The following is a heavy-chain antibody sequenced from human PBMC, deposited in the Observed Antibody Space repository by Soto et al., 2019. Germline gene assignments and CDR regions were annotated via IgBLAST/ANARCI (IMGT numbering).Heavy chain of an antibody. D-gene: IGHD3-10*01. CDR3: ARASSSSSFSLVRGVTHYYYYYMDV. J-gene: IGHJ6*03. V-gene: IGHV4-34*01. CDR2: INHSGST. Sequence: PSETLSLTCAVYGGSFSGYYWSWIRQPPGKGLEWIGEINHSGSTNYNPSLKSRVTISVDTSKNQFSLKLSSVTAADTAVYYCARASSSSSFSLVRGVTHYYYYYMDVWGKGTTVTVSS. CDR1: GGSFSGYY.